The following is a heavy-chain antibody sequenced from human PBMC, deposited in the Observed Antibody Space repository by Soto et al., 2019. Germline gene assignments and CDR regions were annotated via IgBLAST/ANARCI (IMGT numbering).Heavy chain of an antibody. CDR1: GYTFTSYA. Sequence: QVQLVQSGAEEKKPGASVKVSCKASGYTFTSYAMHWVRQAPGQRLEWMGWINAGNGNTKYSQKFQGRVTITRDTAASTAYMELSSLRSEDTAVYYCARADGAGFVGPWGQGTLVTVSS. D-gene: IGHD1-26*01. V-gene: IGHV1-3*05. CDR2: INAGNGNT. CDR3: ARADGAGFVGP. J-gene: IGHJ5*02.